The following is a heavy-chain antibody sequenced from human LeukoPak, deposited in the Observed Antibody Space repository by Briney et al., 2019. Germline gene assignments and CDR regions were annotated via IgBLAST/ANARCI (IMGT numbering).Heavy chain of an antibody. J-gene: IGHJ4*02. D-gene: IGHD2-15*01. CDR2: FDPEDGET. Sequence: ASVKVSCKVSGYTLTELSMHWVRQAPGKGLEWMGGFDPEDGETIYAQKFQGRVTMTRDTSISTAYMELSRLRSDDTAVYYCVRVSLSPLLPIDYWGQGTLVTVSS. CDR1: GYTLTELS. V-gene: IGHV1-24*01. CDR3: VRVSLSPLLPIDY.